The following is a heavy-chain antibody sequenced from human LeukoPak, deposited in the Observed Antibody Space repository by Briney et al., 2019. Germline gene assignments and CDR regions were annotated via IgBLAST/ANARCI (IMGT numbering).Heavy chain of an antibody. CDR2: IYYSGST. V-gene: IGHV4-59*12. CDR3: ARSDYRASGYYYFDS. CDR1: GGSISSYY. Sequence: SETLSLTCTVSGGSISSYYWSWIRQPPGKGLEWIGYIYYSGSTNYNPSLKSRVTISVDTSKNQFSLKLSSVTAADTAVYYCARSDYRASGYYYFDSWGQGTLVSVSS. D-gene: IGHD3-22*01. J-gene: IGHJ4*02.